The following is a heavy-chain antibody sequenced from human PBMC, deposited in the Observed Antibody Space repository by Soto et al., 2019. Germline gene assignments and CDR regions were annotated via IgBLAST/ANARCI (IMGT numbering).Heavy chain of an antibody. D-gene: IGHD3-10*01. CDR2: ISYDGSNK. Sequence: QVQLVESGGGVVQPGRSLRLSCAASGFTFSSYAMHWVRQAPGKGLEWVAVISYDGSNKYYADSVKGRFTISRDNSKNTLYLQMNSRRAEDTAVYYCARFGELLFDYWGQGTLVTVSS. CDR3: ARFGELLFDY. CDR1: GFTFSSYA. J-gene: IGHJ4*02. V-gene: IGHV3-30-3*01.